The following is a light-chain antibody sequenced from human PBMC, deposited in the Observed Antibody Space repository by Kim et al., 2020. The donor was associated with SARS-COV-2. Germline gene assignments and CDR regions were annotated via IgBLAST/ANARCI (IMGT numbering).Light chain of an antibody. J-gene: IGLJ1*01. Sequence: VSPGQTASITCSGDKLGDKYACWYQQKPGQSPVLVIYQDSKRPSGIPERFSGSNSGNTATLTISGTQAMDEADYYCQAWDSRTFYVFGTGTKVTVL. CDR3: QAWDSRTFYV. CDR2: QDS. V-gene: IGLV3-1*01. CDR1: KLGDKY.